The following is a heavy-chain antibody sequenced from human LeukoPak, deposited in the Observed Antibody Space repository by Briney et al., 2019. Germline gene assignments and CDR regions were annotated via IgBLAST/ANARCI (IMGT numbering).Heavy chain of an antibody. CDR1: GFTFSSYA. D-gene: IGHD6-13*01. CDR3: ARVGYTSYYYYGMDV. CDR2: ISSSGGST. V-gene: IGHV3-64*01. J-gene: IGHJ6*02. Sequence: PGGSLRLSCAASGFTFSSYAMHWVRQAPGKGLEYVPDISSSGGSTYYANSVKGRFTISRDNSKNTLYLQMGSLRAEDMAVYYCARVGYTSYYYYGMDVWGQGTTVTVSS.